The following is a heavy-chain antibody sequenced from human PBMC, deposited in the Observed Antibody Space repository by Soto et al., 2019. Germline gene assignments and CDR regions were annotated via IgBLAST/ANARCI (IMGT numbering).Heavy chain of an antibody. D-gene: IGHD1-1*01. V-gene: IGHV1-18*01. CDR1: GYTFITYG. Sequence: ASVKVSCKASGYTFITYGISWVRQAPGQGLEWMGWISVYNGNAKYAQNFQDRVTMTAHTSTNTVYMELRNLRSADTAVCYCARRGRGNFPYWFAPWGQGTLVTVSS. CDR2: ISVYNGNA. J-gene: IGHJ5*02. CDR3: ARRGRGNFPYWFAP.